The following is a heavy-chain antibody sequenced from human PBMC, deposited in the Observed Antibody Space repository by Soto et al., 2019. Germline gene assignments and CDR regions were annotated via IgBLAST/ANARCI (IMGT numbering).Heavy chain of an antibody. Sequence: GGSLRLSCAASGFTFSSYAMHWVRQAPGKGLEWVAVISHDGSNKYYADPVKGRFTISRDNSKNTLYLQMNSLRAEDTAVYYCARASSIAAARTGYYYYFGMDVWGQVNTVTVSS. V-gene: IGHV3-30-3*01. CDR1: GFTFSSYA. CDR3: ARASSIAAARTGYYYYFGMDV. D-gene: IGHD6-13*01. CDR2: ISHDGSNK. J-gene: IGHJ6*02.